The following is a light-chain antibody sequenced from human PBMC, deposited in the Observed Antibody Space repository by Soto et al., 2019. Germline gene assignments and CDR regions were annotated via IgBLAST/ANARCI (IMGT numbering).Light chain of an antibody. V-gene: IGKV1-33*01. Sequence: DIQMTQSPSSLSASVGDRFTITCRASQSISSYLNWYQQKPGKAPKLLIYAASSLQSGVPSRFSGSGSGTDFTFTISSLQPEDIATYYCQQYDNLPLTFGGGTKVDIK. CDR3: QQYDNLPLT. J-gene: IGKJ4*01. CDR2: AAS. CDR1: QSISSY.